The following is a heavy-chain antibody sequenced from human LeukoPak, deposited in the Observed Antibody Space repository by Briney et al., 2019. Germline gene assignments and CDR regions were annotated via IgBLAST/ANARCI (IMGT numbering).Heavy chain of an antibody. Sequence: SETLSLTCTVSGGSISSGDYYWSWIRQPPGKGLDWIGYIYYSGHPYYNPPLNRRVTISVDTSKNQLSLKLSSVTAADTAVYYCARDTSRRITMVRGVIGLWGQGTLVTVSS. CDR1: GGSISSGDYY. V-gene: IGHV4-30-4*08. CDR2: IYYSGHP. J-gene: IGHJ4*02. D-gene: IGHD3-10*01. CDR3: ARDTSRRITMVRGVIGL.